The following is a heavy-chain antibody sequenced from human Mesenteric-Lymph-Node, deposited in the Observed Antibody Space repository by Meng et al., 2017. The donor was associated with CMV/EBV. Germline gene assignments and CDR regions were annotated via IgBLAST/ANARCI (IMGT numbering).Heavy chain of an antibody. CDR2: ITGSGVDT. J-gene: IGHJ4*02. D-gene: IGHD3-16*01. CDR1: GFIFNNNA. V-gene: IGHV3-23*01. CDR3: AKWGEGRPAAPDY. Sequence: GGSLRLSCAASGFIFNNNAMSWVRQAPGEGLEWVSTITGSGVDTLYLDSVKGRFTISRDNSKDTLYLQMNSLRAEDTAIYYCAKWGEGRPAAPDYWGQGTLVTVSS.